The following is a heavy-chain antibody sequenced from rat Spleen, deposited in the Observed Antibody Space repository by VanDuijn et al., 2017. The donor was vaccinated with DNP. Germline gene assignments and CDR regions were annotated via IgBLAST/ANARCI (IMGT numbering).Heavy chain of an antibody. J-gene: IGHJ2*01. Sequence: EVKFVESGGGLVQPGRSLKLSCAASGFNFNDYWMGWVRQAPGKGLEWIGQINKDSSIKNYIPSLKEKITISRDNAKNTLYLQMSKLGSEDTAIYYCAKGPNYGGWSDYFDYWGQGVMVTVSS. CDR1: GFNFNDYW. CDR2: INKDSSIK. V-gene: IGHV4-2*01. D-gene: IGHD1-11*01. CDR3: AKGPNYGGWSDYFDY.